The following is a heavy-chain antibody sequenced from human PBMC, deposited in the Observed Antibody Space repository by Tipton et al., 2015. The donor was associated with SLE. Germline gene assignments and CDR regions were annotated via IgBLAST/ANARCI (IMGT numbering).Heavy chain of an antibody. CDR2: IWYDGSNK. CDR3: VRGGFGSGLDC. CDR1: GFPFSAYG. J-gene: IGHJ4*02. Sequence: SLRLSCAASGFPFSAYGMHWVRQAPGKGLEWVAAIWYDGSNKYYADSVKGRFTLSRDNAKNAVYLQMNSLRAEDTAVYYCVRGGFGSGLDCWGQGTLVTVSP. V-gene: IGHV3-33*01. D-gene: IGHD3-10*01.